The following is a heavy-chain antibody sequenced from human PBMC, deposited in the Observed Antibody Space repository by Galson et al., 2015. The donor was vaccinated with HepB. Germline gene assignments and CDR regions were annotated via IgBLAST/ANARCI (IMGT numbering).Heavy chain of an antibody. Sequence: SVKVSCKASGGTFSSYATSWVRQAPGQGLEWMGGIIPIFGIANYAQKFQGRVTITADESTSTAYMELSSLRSEDTAVYYCARADGIAAAGLSWGQGTLVTVSS. CDR2: IIPIFGIA. CDR1: GGTFSSYA. V-gene: IGHV1-69*13. CDR3: ARADGIAAAGLS. J-gene: IGHJ4*02. D-gene: IGHD6-13*01.